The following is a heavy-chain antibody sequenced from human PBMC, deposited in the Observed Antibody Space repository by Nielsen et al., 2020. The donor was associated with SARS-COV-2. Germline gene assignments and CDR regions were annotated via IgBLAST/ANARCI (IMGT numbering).Heavy chain of an antibody. CDR3: AAGRSACVGGSCYSSVGFYYYNGMDV. CDR1: GGTFSSYA. V-gene: IGHV1-69*13. D-gene: IGHD2-15*01. CDR2: IIPIFGTA. J-gene: IGHJ6*02. Sequence: SVKVSCKASGGTFSSYAISWVRQAPGQGLEWMGGIIPIFGTANYAQKFQGRVTITADESTSTAYMELSSLRSEDTAVYYCAAGRSACVGGSCYSSVGFYYYNGMDVWGQGTTVTVSS.